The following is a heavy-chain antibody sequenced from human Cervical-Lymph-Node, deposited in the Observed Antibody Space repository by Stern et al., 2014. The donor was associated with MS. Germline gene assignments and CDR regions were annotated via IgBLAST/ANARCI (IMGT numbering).Heavy chain of an antibody. Sequence: QVQLQESGPGLVKPSETLSLTCTVSGGSINIYYWSWIRQPPGKGLEWIGYIYYNGRTDYNPSLKSRVTISLDMSKNQFSLRLSSVTAADTAVYYCAREDVVVPGGLGHWGQGTLVTVSS. J-gene: IGHJ4*02. CDR2: IYYNGRT. D-gene: IGHD2-2*01. V-gene: IGHV4-59*01. CDR3: AREDVVVPGGLGH. CDR1: GGSINIYY.